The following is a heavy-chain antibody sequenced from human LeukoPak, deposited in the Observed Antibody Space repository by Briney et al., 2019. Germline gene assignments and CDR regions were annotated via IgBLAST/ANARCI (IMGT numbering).Heavy chain of an antibody. CDR1: GFSFSSYA. CDR3: AKDLDCSSSSFYSGGYCGGDCLDS. V-gene: IGHV3-23*01. CDR2: ISGSGGST. J-gene: IGHJ4*02. D-gene: IGHD2-21*01. Sequence: GGCLRLSCAASGFSFSSYATSWVRQAPGRGLEWGSAISGSGGSTYYADSVKGRFTISRDNSKNTLCMQINSLRAEDKAVYDSAKDLDCSSSSFYSGGYCGGDCLDSWGQGALVTVSS.